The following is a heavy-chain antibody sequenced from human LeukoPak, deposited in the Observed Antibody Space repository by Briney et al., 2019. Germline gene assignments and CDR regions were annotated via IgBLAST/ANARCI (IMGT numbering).Heavy chain of an antibody. Sequence: SETLSLTCTASGGSISSSGYYWGWIRQPPGKGLEWIASINYSGTTYYNPSLKSRVTISEDRSKNQFSLKLSSVTAADTALYYCARSQFGYSYGSFSYWGRGTLVTVSS. CDR3: ARSQFGYSYGSFSY. D-gene: IGHD5-18*01. CDR1: GGSISSSGYY. J-gene: IGHJ4*02. V-gene: IGHV4-39*01. CDR2: INYSGTT.